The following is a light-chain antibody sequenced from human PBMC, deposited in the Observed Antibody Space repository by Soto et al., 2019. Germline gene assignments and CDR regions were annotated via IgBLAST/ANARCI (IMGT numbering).Light chain of an antibody. CDR3: QQRRNWPPGIT. CDR1: QSVGSS. CDR2: DAS. V-gene: IGKV3-11*01. Sequence: EIVLTQSPATLSLSPGERATLSCRASQSVGSSLAWYQQKPGQAPRLLIYDASNRATGIPARFSGSGSGTDFTLTISSLEPEDFAVYYCQQRRNWPPGITFXQGTRLEIK. J-gene: IGKJ5*01.